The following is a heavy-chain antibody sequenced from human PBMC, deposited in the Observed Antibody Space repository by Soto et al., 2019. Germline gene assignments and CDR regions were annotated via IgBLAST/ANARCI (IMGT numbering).Heavy chain of an antibody. D-gene: IGHD3-9*01. Sequence: EVQLVESGGGLVKPGGSLRLSCAASGFTFSSYSMNWVRQAPGKGLEWVSSISSSSRYIYYADSVKGRFTISRDNAKNSLYLQMNRLRAEDTAVYYCARDTYDILTGYYPCEYWGQGTLVTVS. V-gene: IGHV3-21*01. CDR2: ISSSSRYI. CDR1: GFTFSSYS. CDR3: ARDTYDILTGYYPCEY. J-gene: IGHJ4*02.